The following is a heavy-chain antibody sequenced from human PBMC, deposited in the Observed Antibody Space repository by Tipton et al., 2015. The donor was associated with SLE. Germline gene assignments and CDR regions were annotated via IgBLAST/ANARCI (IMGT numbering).Heavy chain of an antibody. CDR3: ARDLGGSY. Sequence: TLSLTCTVSGASVSSSAYYWGWIRQPPGKGLEWIGSIYYNGGTYYNPSLKSRVTMSVDTSKNHFSLKLSSVTAADTAVYYCARDLGGSYWGQGTLVTVSS. CDR2: IYYNGGT. V-gene: IGHV4-39*02. CDR1: GASVSSSAYY. J-gene: IGHJ4*02. D-gene: IGHD1-26*01.